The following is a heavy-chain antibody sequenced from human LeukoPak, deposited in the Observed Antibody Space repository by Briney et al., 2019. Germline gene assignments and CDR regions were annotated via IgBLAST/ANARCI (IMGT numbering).Heavy chain of an antibody. CDR3: ARDRYCSGGSCYLGWFDP. Sequence: SETLSLTCAVYGGCFSGYYWSWIRQPPGKGLEWIGEINHSGSTNYNPSLKSRVTISVDASKNLFALKLSSVTAADTAVYYCARDRYCSGGSCYLGWFDPWGQGTLVTVSS. J-gene: IGHJ5*02. CDR2: INHSGST. CDR1: GGCFSGYY. V-gene: IGHV4-34*01. D-gene: IGHD2-15*01.